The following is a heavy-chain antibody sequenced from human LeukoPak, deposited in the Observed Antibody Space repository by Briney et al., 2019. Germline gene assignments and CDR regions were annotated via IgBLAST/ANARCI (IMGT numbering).Heavy chain of an antibody. Sequence: GGSLRLSCTASGFTFSTYWINWVRQSPGKGLVWVALINGDGSTTTHADSVKGRFTISRDNARNAAYLQMNSLRDEDTAVYFCARDYAGSPDYWGQGTLVTVSA. CDR1: GFTFSTYW. D-gene: IGHD3-10*01. J-gene: IGHJ4*02. V-gene: IGHV3-74*01. CDR3: ARDYAGSPDY. CDR2: INGDGSTT.